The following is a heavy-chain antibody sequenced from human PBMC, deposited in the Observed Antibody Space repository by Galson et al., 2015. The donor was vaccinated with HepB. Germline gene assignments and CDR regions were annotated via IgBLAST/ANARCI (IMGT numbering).Heavy chain of an antibody. J-gene: IGHJ5*02. V-gene: IGHV4-59*01. D-gene: IGHD6-6*01. Sequence: LSLTCTVSGGSISSYYWNWIRQPPGKGLEWIGYIYNSGSTNYSPSLKSRLTISVDTSKNQFSLKLSSVTAADTAVYYCASYSSSSGRLGRWFAPWGQGTLVTVSS. CDR2: IYNSGST. CDR3: ASYSSSSGRLGRWFAP. CDR1: GGSISSYY.